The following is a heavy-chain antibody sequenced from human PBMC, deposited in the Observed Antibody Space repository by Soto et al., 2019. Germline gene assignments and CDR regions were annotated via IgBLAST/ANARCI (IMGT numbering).Heavy chain of an antibody. V-gene: IGHV1-18*01. D-gene: IGHD2-15*01. CDR3: AAEVYCSGGSCSAYYGMDV. Sequence: ASVKVSCKASGYTFTSYGISWVRQAPGQGLEWMGWISAYNGNTNYAQKFQERVTITRDMSTSTAYMELSSLRSEDTAVYYCAAEVYCSGGSCSAYYGMDVWGQGTTVTVSS. J-gene: IGHJ6*02. CDR1: GYTFTSYG. CDR2: ISAYNGNT.